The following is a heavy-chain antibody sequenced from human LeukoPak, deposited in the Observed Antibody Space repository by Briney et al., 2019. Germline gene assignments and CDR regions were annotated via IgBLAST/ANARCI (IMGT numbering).Heavy chain of an antibody. Sequence: GGSLRLACAASGFSFSSYDMDWVRQAPGKGLEWVSVISTNSKVTYYADSVKGRFTISRDNSKNTLYLQMNSLRAEDTALYYRARQISAAGTDYWGQGTLVTVSS. CDR3: ARQISAAGTDY. V-gene: IGHV3-23*01. D-gene: IGHD6-13*01. CDR1: GFSFSSYD. J-gene: IGHJ4*02. CDR2: ISTNSKVT.